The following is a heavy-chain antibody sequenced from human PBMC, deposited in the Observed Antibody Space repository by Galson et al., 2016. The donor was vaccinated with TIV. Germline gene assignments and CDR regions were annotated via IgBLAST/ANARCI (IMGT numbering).Heavy chain of an antibody. J-gene: IGHJ6*03. D-gene: IGHD3-10*01. Sequence: SVKVSCKASGDSFSSYTINWVRQAPGQGLEWMGGIVPIVGSISKAQRFQGRLTITADESTSNAYMELTSLTSDDTAVDYCARSGDRGGYMDVWGKGTTVPVSS. CDR2: IVPIVGSI. CDR3: ARSGDRGGYMDV. V-gene: IGHV1-69*13. CDR1: GDSFSSYT.